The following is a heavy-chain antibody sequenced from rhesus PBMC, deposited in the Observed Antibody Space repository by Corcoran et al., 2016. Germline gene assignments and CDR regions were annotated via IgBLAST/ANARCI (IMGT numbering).Heavy chain of an antibody. CDR3: ARVGVGVVSAPLGYNSLDV. Sequence: QLQLQESGPGLVKPSETLSLTCAVSGGSISSSYWSWIRQAPGKGLEWIGYIYGSGSSPTHNPSLKRRVTLSVDTSKNQLALKLSCVTAADTAVYYCARVGVGVVSAPLGYNSLDVWGRGVLVTVAS. V-gene: IGHV4-169*01. J-gene: IGHJ5-2*02. CDR2: IYGSGSSP. CDR1: GGSISSSY. D-gene: IGHD2-39*02.